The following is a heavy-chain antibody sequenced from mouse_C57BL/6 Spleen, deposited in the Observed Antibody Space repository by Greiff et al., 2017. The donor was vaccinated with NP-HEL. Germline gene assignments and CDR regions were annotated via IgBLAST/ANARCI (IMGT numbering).Heavy chain of an antibody. D-gene: IGHD1-1*01. CDR2: IYPRDGST. J-gene: IGHJ3*01. CDR3: AKDYYYGSEGFAY. V-gene: IGHV1-85*01. Sequence: VQLQQSGPELVKPGASVKLSCKASGYTFTSYDINWVKQRPGQGLEWIGWIYPRDGSTKYNEKFKGKATLTVDTSSSTAYMELHSLTSEDSAVYFCAKDYYYGSEGFAYWGQGTLVTVSA. CDR1: GYTFTSYD.